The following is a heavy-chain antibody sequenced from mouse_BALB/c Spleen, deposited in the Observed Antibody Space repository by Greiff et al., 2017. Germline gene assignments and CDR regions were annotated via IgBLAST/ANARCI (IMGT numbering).Heavy chain of an antibody. J-gene: IGHJ2*01. CDR3: ARGGGSLYFDY. V-gene: IGHV1-7*01. CDR1: GYTFTSYW. Sequence: QVQLQQSGAELAKPGASVKMSCKASGYTFTSYWMHWVKQRPGQGLEWIGYINPSTGYTEYNQKFKDKATLTADKSSSTAYMQLSSLTSEDPAVYYCARGGGSLYFDYWGQGTTLTVSS. CDR2: INPSTGYT.